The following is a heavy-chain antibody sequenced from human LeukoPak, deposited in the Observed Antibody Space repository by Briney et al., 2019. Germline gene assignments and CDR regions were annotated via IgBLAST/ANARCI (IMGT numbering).Heavy chain of an antibody. D-gene: IGHD2-8*01. V-gene: IGHV1-69*13. CDR3: ARGHLYCTNGVCYFGEGDY. J-gene: IGHJ4*02. Sequence: SVKVSCKASGGTFSSYAISWVRQAPGQGLEWMGGIIPIFGTANYAQKFQGRVTITADESTSTAYMELSSLRSEDTAVYYCARGHLYCTNGVCYFGEGDYWGQGTLVTVSS. CDR2: IIPIFGTA. CDR1: GGTFSSYA.